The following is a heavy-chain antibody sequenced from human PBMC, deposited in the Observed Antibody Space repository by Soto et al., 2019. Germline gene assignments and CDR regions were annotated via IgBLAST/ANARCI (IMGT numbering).Heavy chain of an antibody. J-gene: IGHJ4*02. CDR1: GFTFSDYA. Sequence: VQLVESGGGVVQPGRSLRLSCAASGFTFSDYAMHWVRQAPGKGLEWVAVVSHDGRNTHYADSVKGRFTIARDSSNNTVSQEMTSLRAEDTPVYYFAKGGRQWLVTYDFNYWVKGALVTVTS. CDR2: VSHDGRNT. CDR3: AKGGRQWLVTYDFNY. V-gene: IGHV3-30*18. D-gene: IGHD6-19*01.